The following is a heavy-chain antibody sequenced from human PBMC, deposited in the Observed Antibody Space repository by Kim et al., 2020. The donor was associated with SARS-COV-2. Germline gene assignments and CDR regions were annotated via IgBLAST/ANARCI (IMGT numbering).Heavy chain of an antibody. V-gene: IGHV3-11*03. CDR2: ISSSTSYT. J-gene: IGHJ5*02. D-gene: IGHD6-13*01. CDR3: ASVPSGTSSGYWFDP. CDR1: GFTFSDYY. Sequence: GGSLRLSCAASGFTFSDYYMSWIRQAPGKGLEWVSYISSSTSYTKYADSVKGRFTISIDNAKNSLYLQLNSLRAEDTAVYCCASVPSGTSSGYWFDPCG.